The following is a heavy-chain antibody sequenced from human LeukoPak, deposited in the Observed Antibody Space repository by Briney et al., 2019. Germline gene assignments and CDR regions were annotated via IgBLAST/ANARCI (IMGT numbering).Heavy chain of an antibody. CDR3: ARHGVGVWYFDY. J-gene: IGHJ4*02. CDR2: IYYSGST. Sequence: SETLSLTCTVSGGSISSYYWSWIRQPPGKGLEYIGYIYYSGSTDYNPSLKSRVTISVDTSKNQFSLKLSSVTAADTAVYYCARHGVGVWYFDYWGQGTLVTVSS. CDR1: GGSISSYY. V-gene: IGHV4-59*08. D-gene: IGHD1-26*01.